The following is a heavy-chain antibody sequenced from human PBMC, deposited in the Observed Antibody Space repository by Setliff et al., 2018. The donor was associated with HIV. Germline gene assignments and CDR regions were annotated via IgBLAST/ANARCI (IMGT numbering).Heavy chain of an antibody. Sequence: PSETLSLTCTVSGGSISSSSHYWGWIRQAPGKGLEWIGSVYYSTNTYYNPSLKSRVTISVDTSKNQFSLKMISVTAADTAVYYCARGGLVPVAWGYFDYWGQGTLVTVS. D-gene: IGHD2-2*01. V-gene: IGHV4-39*07. CDR3: ARGGLVPVAWGYFDY. CDR2: VYYSTNT. CDR1: GGSISSSSHY. J-gene: IGHJ4*02.